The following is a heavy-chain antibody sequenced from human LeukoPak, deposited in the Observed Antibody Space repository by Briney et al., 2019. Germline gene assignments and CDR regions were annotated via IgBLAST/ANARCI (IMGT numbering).Heavy chain of an antibody. V-gene: IGHV3-23*01. CDR3: ARASGPFDY. CDR1: GISISSYA. CDR2: ISISGGST. D-gene: IGHD6-19*01. Sequence: PGGSLRLSCAASGISISSYAMSWVRQAPGKGLEWVSGISISGGSTSYADSVKGRFTISRDNSMNTLYLVMNSLRAEDTAVYYCARASGPFDYWGQGTLVTVSS. J-gene: IGHJ4*02.